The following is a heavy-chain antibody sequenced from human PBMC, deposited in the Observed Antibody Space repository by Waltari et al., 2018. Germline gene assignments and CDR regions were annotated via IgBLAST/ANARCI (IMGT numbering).Heavy chain of an antibody. J-gene: IGHJ4*02. D-gene: IGHD2-15*01. V-gene: IGHV1-69*05. CDR2: IIPIFGTA. CDR1: GGNFSSYA. CDR3: ARRGYCSGGSCYSLDY. Sequence: QVQLVQSGAEVKKPGSSVKVSCKASGGNFSSYAISWVRQDPGQGLEWMGGIIPIFGTANYAQKFQGRVTITTDESTSTAYMELSSLRSEDTAVYYCARRGYCSGGSCYSLDYWGQGTLVTVSS.